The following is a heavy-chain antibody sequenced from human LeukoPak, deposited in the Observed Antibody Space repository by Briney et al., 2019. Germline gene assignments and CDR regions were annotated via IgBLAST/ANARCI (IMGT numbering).Heavy chain of an antibody. CDR2: IYHSGST. CDR3: AREQDYSMFDY. Sequence: PSETLSLTCAVSGGSISSGGYSWSWIRQPPGKGLEWIGYIYHSGSTYYNPSLKSRVTISVDRSKNQFSLKLSSVTAADTAVYYCAREQDYSMFDYWGQGTLVTVSS. CDR1: GGSISSGGYS. D-gene: IGHD6-13*01. J-gene: IGHJ4*02. V-gene: IGHV4-30-2*01.